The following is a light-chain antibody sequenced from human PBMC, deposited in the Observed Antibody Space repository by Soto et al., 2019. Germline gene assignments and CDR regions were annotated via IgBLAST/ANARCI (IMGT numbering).Light chain of an antibody. CDR2: RNN. Sequence: QSVLTQPPSASGTPGQRVTISCSGSSSNFGSNYVYWYQQLPGTAPKLLIYRNNQRPSGVPDRFSGSKSGTSASLAISGLLSEDEADYYCAAWDDSLSGPVFGGGTKLTVL. J-gene: IGLJ2*01. CDR1: SSNFGSNY. V-gene: IGLV1-47*01. CDR3: AAWDDSLSGPV.